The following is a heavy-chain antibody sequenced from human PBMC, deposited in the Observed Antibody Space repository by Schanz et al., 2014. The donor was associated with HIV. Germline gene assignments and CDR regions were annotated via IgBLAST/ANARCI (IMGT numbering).Heavy chain of an antibody. CDR3: ARGDAARGDY. J-gene: IGHJ4*02. CDR2: ISSGNSYI. D-gene: IGHD6-6*01. V-gene: IGHV3-21*01. Sequence: EVPVVESGGGLVKPGGSLRLSCAASGFTFRSYSMNWVRQAPGKGLEWVSSISSGNSYIYYADSVKGRFTISRDDAKSSLFLQMNSLRAEDTAVYYCARGDAARGDYWGQGTLVTVSS. CDR1: GFTFRSYS.